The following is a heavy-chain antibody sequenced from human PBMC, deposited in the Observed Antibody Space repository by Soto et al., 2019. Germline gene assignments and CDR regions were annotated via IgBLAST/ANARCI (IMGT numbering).Heavy chain of an antibody. CDR2: ISAYNGNT. CDR3: GRQSGYSYGYSVDY. V-gene: IGHV1-18*01. CDR1: GHTFTSHG. J-gene: IGHJ4*02. Sequence: ASGKVSCKASGHTFTSHGISWVRQAPGQGLEWMGWISAYNGNTNYAQKLQGRVTMTTDTSRSTAYMELRSLRSDDTAVYYCGRQSGYSYGYSVDYWGQGTQVTVSS. D-gene: IGHD5-18*01.